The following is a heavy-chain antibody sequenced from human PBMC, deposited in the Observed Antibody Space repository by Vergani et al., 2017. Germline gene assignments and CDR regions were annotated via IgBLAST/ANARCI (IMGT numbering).Heavy chain of an antibody. CDR1: GFTLSIYD. CDR3: AKHFRGWGSDY. CDR2: IQFDGSNQ. Sequence: QVQQVESGGGAVQRGGPLRLSGATSGFTLSIYDMKCIRPGQGKGLEFVAFIQFDGSNQYYADSVKGRFTLARDFAKNTLYLKMNSLRIDDTATYYCAKHFRGWGSDYWGQGTQVIVSS. D-gene: IGHD3-16*01. V-gene: IGHV3-30*02. J-gene: IGHJ4*02.